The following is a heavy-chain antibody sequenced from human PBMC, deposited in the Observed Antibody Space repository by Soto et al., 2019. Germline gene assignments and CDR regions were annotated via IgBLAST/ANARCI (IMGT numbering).Heavy chain of an antibody. Sequence: PGASLRLSCAPSGFTFSSYAMHWVRQAPGKGLEWVAVISYDGSNKYYADSVKGRFTISRDNSKNTLYLQMNSLRAEDTAVYFCARTPRGQWELPYYYYGMDAWGPGTTVTVSS. CDR2: ISYDGSNK. D-gene: IGHD1-26*01. J-gene: IGHJ6*02. CDR3: ARTPRGQWELPYYYYGMDA. V-gene: IGHV3-30-3*01. CDR1: GFTFSSYA.